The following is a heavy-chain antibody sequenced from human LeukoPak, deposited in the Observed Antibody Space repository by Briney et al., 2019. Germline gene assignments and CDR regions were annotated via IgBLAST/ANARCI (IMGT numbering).Heavy chain of an antibody. CDR1: GFSLSPSGVG. D-gene: IGHD3-3*01. Sequence: SGPTLVKPTQTLTLTCSFSGFSLSPSGVGVGWIRQPPGKALEWLALIYWNDDKRYSPSLKSRLTITKDTSKNQVVLTMTNMDPVDTATYYCAHSPTGDLQFLEWSIIHWGQGTLVTVSS. J-gene: IGHJ4*02. V-gene: IGHV2-5*01. CDR2: IYWNDDK. CDR3: AHSPTGDLQFLEWSIIH.